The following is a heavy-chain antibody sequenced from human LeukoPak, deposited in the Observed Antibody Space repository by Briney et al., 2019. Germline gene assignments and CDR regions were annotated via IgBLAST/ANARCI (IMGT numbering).Heavy chain of an antibody. V-gene: IGHV3-23*01. Sequence: PGGSLRLSCVTSGFTFSSYAMSWVRQAPGKGLEWASVISGSGGTTYYADSVKGRFTISRDNSKSTLYLQMNSLRAEDTAVYYCAKDTSGSTSYSYHYGMDVWGQGTTVTVPS. J-gene: IGHJ6*02. CDR2: ISGSGGTT. D-gene: IGHD1-26*01. CDR1: GFTFSSYA. CDR3: AKDTSGSTSYSYHYGMDV.